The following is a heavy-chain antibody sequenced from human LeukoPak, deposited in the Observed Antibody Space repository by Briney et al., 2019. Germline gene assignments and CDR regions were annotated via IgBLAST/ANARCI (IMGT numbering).Heavy chain of an antibody. D-gene: IGHD5-24*01. Sequence: GESLKISCRGSGYSFSTYWVGWVRQMPGKGLECMGIMYPGDSDTRYSPAFQGQFTISADKSISTAYLQWSSLKASDNAMYYCARRDGYNMGAFDIWGQGTMVTVSS. J-gene: IGHJ3*02. V-gene: IGHV5-51*03. CDR3: ARRDGYNMGAFDI. CDR2: MYPGDSDT. CDR1: GYSFSTYW.